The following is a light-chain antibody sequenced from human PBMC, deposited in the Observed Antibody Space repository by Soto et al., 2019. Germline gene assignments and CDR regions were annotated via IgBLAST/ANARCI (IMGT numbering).Light chain of an antibody. CDR2: EVS. CDR3: SSYTSSSTLNWV. Sequence: ALTQPASVSGSPGQSITISCTGTSSDVGGYNYVSWYQQHPGKAPKLMIYEVSNRPSGVSNRFSGSKSGNTASLTISGLQAEDEADYYCSSYTSSSTLNWVFGGGTKLTVL. J-gene: IGLJ3*02. CDR1: SSDVGGYNY. V-gene: IGLV2-14*01.